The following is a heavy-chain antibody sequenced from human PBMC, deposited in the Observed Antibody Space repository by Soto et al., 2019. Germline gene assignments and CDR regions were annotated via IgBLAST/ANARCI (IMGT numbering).Heavy chain of an antibody. J-gene: IGHJ4*02. D-gene: IGHD2-15*01. Sequence: LDVTSTVSGGCISSGGYDWRWIGQHPGKGLEWIGYIYYSGRTYYNPSLKSRVTISVDTSKNQFSLKLSSVTASDTAVYYCARGRGGTLNYWGQGTLVPVSS. V-gene: IGHV4-31*03. CDR2: IYYSGRT. CDR3: ARGRGGTLNY. CDR1: GGCISSGGYD.